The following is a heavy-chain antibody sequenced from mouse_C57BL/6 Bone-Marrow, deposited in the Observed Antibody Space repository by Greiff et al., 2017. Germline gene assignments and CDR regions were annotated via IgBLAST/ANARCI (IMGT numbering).Heavy chain of an antibody. V-gene: IGHV1-19*01. D-gene: IGHD2-13*01. CDR2: INPYNGGT. CDR3: ARGGLLTFAY. J-gene: IGHJ3*01. Sequence: EVQLVESGPVLVKPGASVKMSCKASGYTFTDYYMNWVKQSHGKSLEWIGVINPYNGGTSYNQKFKGKATLTVDKSSSTAYMELNSLTSEDSAVYYCARGGLLTFAYWGQGTLVTVSA. CDR1: GYTFTDYY.